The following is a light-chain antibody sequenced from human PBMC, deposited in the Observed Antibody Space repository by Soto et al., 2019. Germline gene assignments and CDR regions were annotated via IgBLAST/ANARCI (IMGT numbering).Light chain of an antibody. CDR3: QHYGGMWT. CDR2: DAL. V-gene: IGKV1-5*01. CDR1: QSITNR. Sequence: IQMPQSPSTLSASLGDTFAITCRASQSITNRLAWYQLKPGKAPKVLIYDALNLESGVPSRFSGSGYGTEFTLTIRSLQPDDFATYCCQHYGGMWTFGQGTKV. J-gene: IGKJ1*01.